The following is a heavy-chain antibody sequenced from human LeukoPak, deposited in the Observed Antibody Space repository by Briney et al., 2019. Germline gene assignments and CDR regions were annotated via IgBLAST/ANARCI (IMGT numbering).Heavy chain of an antibody. D-gene: IGHD3-3*01. CDR3: TTAPPSLEWLLPQRGWFDP. V-gene: IGHV3-15*01. J-gene: IGHJ5*02. CDR2: TKSKTDGGTT. Sequence: PGGSLRLSCAASGFTFSNAWMSWVRQAPGKGLEWVGRTKSKTDGGTTDYAAPVKGRFTISRGDSKNTLYLQMNSLKTEDTAVYYCTTAPPSLEWLLPQRGWFDPWGQGTLVTVSS. CDR1: GFTFSNAW.